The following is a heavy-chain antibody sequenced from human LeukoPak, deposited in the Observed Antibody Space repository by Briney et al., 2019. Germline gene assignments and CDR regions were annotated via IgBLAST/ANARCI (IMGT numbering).Heavy chain of an antibody. V-gene: IGHV3-23*01. D-gene: IGHD1-26*01. Sequence: GGSLRLPCAASGFTFSSYAMSWVRQAPGKGLEWVSAISGSGGSTYYADSVKGRFTISRDNSKNTLYLQMNSLRAEDTAVYYCAKDDMYSGSYYFDYWGQGTLVTVSS. J-gene: IGHJ4*02. CDR2: ISGSGGST. CDR1: GFTFSSYA. CDR3: AKDDMYSGSYYFDY.